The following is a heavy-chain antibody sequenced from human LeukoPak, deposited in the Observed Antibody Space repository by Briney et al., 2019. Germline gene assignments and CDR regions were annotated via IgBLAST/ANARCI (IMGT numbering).Heavy chain of an antibody. CDR3: ARDPLGHCSSSNCYTRMEFDY. D-gene: IGHD2-2*02. CDR1: GGTFRSYV. CDR2: IIPIFHTS. V-gene: IGHV1-69*01. Sequence: SVKVSCKASGGTFRSYVINWVRQAPGQGLEWLGGIIPIFHTSHYARKFQDRVMISADESTSTVYMELSSLRSEDTAVYYCARDPLGHCSSSNCYTRMEFDYWGQGTLVTVSS. J-gene: IGHJ4*02.